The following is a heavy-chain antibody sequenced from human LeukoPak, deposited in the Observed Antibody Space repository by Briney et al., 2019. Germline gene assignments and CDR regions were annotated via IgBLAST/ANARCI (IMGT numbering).Heavy chain of an antibody. J-gene: IGHJ3*02. CDR3: AKDGITIFGVVTRDDAFDI. Sequence: GGSLRLSCAASGFTFSSYAMSWVRQAPGKGLEWVSAISGRGGSTYYADSVKGRFTISRDNSKNTLYLQMNSLRAEDTAVYYCAKDGITIFGVVTRDDAFDIWGQGTMVTVSS. D-gene: IGHD3-3*01. CDR1: GFTFSSYA. V-gene: IGHV3-23*01. CDR2: ISGRGGST.